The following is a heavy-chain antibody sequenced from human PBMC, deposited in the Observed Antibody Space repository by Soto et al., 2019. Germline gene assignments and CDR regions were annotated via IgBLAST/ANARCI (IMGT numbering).Heavy chain of an antibody. V-gene: IGHV4-4*07. CDR3: ARLTYNWFDP. D-gene: IGHD3-9*01. CDR2: IYTSGST. CDR1: GGSISSYY. Sequence: SETLSLTCTVSGGSISSYYWSWIRQPAGKGLEWIGRIYTSGSTNYNPSLKSRVTLSVDTSKNQFSLKLSSVTAADTAVYYCARLTYNWFDPWCQRTRVTVSS. J-gene: IGHJ5*02.